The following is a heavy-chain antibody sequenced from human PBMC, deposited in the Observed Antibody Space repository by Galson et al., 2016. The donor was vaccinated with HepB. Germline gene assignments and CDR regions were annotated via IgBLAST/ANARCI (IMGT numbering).Heavy chain of an antibody. Sequence: SETLSLTCSVSGDSFKSYHWTWIRQSPGKGLEWIGYVSHSGSNNYNPSLQSRVTISVETSTTQFSLNMTSLTAADTAVYYCAGPPTGFLGSSGAFEYWGQGVLVAVSS. D-gene: IGHD3-16*01. CDR1: GDSFKSYH. CDR3: AGPPTGFLGSSGAFEY. V-gene: IGHV4-59*01. J-gene: IGHJ4*02. CDR2: VSHSGSN.